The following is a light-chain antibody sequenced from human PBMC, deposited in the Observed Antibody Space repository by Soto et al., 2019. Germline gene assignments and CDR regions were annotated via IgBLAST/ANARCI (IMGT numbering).Light chain of an antibody. CDR1: QSISSW. CDR3: QQYNSYPST. V-gene: IGKV1-5*01. Sequence: DIQMTQSPSTLSASVGDRVTITCRASQSISSWLAWYQHKPGKAPKILIYDASSLESGVPSRFSGSGSGTEFTLTISSLQPDDFATYYCQQYNSYPSTFGQGTKVEIK. J-gene: IGKJ1*01. CDR2: DAS.